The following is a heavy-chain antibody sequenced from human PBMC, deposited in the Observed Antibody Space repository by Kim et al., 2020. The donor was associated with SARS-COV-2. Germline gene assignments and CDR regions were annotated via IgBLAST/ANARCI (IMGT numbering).Heavy chain of an antibody. V-gene: IGHV3-66*01. Sequence: GGSLRLSCAASGFIVSSNYMNWVRQAPGKGLEWVSVINSGGSTYYADSVKGRFTISRDNSKNTLYLQVNTLRAEDTAVYYCTKGWSVWGQGTLVTVSS. CDR2: INSGGST. D-gene: IGHD3-3*01. CDR3: TKGWSV. J-gene: IGHJ4*02. CDR1: GFIVSSNY.